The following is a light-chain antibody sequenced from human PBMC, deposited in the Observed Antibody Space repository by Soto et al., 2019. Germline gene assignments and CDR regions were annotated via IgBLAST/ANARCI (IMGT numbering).Light chain of an antibody. CDR2: RTT. J-gene: IGLJ3*02. CDR1: SSNIGSNY. V-gene: IGLV1-47*01. CDR3: AAGHMGAWV. Sequence: QSVLTQPPSASGTPGQSVTISCSGDSSNIGSNYVYWYQQLPGTAPKLLIYRTTERPSGVPDRFSGSKSGTSASLAISGLRSEDDADYYCAAGHMGAWVFGGGTKLTVL.